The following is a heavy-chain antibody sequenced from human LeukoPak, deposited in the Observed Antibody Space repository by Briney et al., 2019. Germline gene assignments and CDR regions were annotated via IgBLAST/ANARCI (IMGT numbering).Heavy chain of an antibody. CDR1: GFTVSSNY. CDR2: IYSGGST. V-gene: IGHV3-66*01. J-gene: IGHJ6*02. D-gene: IGHD3-10*01. CDR3: ARGYYGSGSYYNPYYYYGMDV. Sequence: GGSLRLSCAASGFTVSSNYMSWVRQAPGKGLEWVSVIYSGGSTYYADSVKGRFTISRDNSKNTLYLQMNSLRAEDTAVYYCARGYYGSGSYYNPYYYYGMDVWGQGTTVTVSS.